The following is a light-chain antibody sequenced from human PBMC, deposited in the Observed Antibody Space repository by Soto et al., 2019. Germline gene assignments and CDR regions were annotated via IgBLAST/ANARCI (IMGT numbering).Light chain of an antibody. CDR1: SSDVGEENY. V-gene: IGLV2-8*01. CDR3: SSYTSSSTPV. CDR2: EVS. Sequence: QSALTQPPSASGSPGQSVTITCSGTSSDVGEENYVSWYQQHPGKVPKLILYEVSKRPSGVPDRFSGSKSGNTASLTISGLQAEDEADYYCSSYTSSSTPVFGTGTKLTVL. J-gene: IGLJ1*01.